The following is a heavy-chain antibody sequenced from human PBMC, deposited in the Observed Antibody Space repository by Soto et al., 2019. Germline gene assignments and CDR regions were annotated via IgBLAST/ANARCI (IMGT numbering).Heavy chain of an antibody. CDR3: ARHGYNYGGGYFDY. Sequence: GGSLRLSCAASGVTVTSNYMSWVRQAPGKGLEWVSVIYSGGSTYYADSVKGRFTISRDNSKNTLYLQMNSLRAEDTAVYYCARHGYNYGGGYFDYWGQGTLVTVSS. CDR1: GVTVTSNY. D-gene: IGHD5-18*01. J-gene: IGHJ4*02. V-gene: IGHV3-66*04. CDR2: IYSGGST.